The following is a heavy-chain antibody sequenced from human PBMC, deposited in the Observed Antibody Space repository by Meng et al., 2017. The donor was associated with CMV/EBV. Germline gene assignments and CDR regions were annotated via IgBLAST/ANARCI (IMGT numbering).Heavy chain of an antibody. CDR2: INHSGST. CDR3: AREYCSSTSCYSDAFDI. Sequence: SETLSLTCAVYGGSFSGYYWSWIRQPPGKGLEWIGEINHSGSTNYNPSLKSRVTISVDTSKNQFSLKLSSVTAADTAVYYCAREYCSSTSCYSDAFDIWGQGTMVTV. J-gene: IGHJ3*02. D-gene: IGHD2-2*01. V-gene: IGHV4-34*01. CDR1: GGSFSGYY.